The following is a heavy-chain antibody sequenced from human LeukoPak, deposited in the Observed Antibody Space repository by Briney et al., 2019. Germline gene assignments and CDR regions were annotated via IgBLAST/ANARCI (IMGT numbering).Heavy chain of an antibody. CDR1: AGSIISYY. CDR2: IYYSGST. V-gene: IGHV4-59*01. J-gene: IGHJ4*02. Sequence: SETLLLICTDSAGSIISYYWSWIRQPPGEGLEWIGYIYYSGSTNYNPSLKSRVTISVDTSKNQFSLKLSSVTAADTAADYCAREAGRTGDGPLDYWGQGTLVTVSS. CDR3: AREAGRTGDGPLDY. D-gene: IGHD7-27*01.